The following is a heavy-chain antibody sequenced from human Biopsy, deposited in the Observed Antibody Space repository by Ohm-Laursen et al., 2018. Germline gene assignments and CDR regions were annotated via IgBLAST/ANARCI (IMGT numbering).Heavy chain of an antibody. CDR2: IRDSGDSA. CDR3: AKGGYCTTSSCYMDLDY. V-gene: IGHV3-23*01. J-gene: IGHJ4*02. Sequence: SLRLSCAASGFTSSSHAMAWVRQAPGKGLEWVSGIRDSGDSAYYADSVKGRFTISRDNSRNTLYLQMNSLRAEDTAFYYCAKGGYCTTSSCYMDLDYWGQGTLVTVSS. D-gene: IGHD2-2*02. CDR1: GFTSSSHA.